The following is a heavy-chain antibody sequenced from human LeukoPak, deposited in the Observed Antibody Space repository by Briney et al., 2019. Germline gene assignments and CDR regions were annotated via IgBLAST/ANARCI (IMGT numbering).Heavy chain of an antibody. Sequence: GESLRLSCAASGFSFSTYTMNWARQAPGKGLEWVSSISGSGSYIYYADSVKGRFTISRDNAKNSLYPQMNSLRAEDTAIYYCASHFWNYYRIDYWGQGILVTVSS. CDR3: ASHFWNYYRIDY. CDR1: GFSFSTYT. J-gene: IGHJ4*02. CDR2: ISGSGSYI. V-gene: IGHV3-21*01. D-gene: IGHD3-3*02.